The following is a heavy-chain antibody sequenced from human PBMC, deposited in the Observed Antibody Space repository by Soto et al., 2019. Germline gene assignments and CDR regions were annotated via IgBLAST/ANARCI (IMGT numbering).Heavy chain of an antibody. D-gene: IGHD2-2*01. Sequence: GGSLRLSCAASGFTFSSYGMHWVRQAPGKGLEWVAVISYDGSNKYYADSVKGRFTISRDNSKNTLYLQMNSLRAEDTAVYYCAKEITERVVPAAMQPVLRYFDRPPPIDYWGQGTLVTVSS. CDR1: GFTFSSYG. J-gene: IGHJ4*02. CDR3: AKEITERVVPAAMQPVLRYFDRPPPIDY. CDR2: ISYDGSNK. V-gene: IGHV3-30*18.